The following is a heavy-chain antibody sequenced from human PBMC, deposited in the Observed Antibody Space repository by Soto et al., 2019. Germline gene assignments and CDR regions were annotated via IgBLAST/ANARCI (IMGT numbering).Heavy chain of an antibody. V-gene: IGHV1-2*04. CDR3: GREQFLRKSGMDV. J-gene: IGHJ6*02. D-gene: IGHD3-3*01. CDR2: INPNSGGT. Sequence: ASVTVSRQASVYTFTGYYMHWVRQAPGPGLEWMGWINPNSGGTNYAQKFQGWVTMTRDTSISTAYMELSRLRSDDTAVYYCGREQFLRKSGMDVWGQGTTVTVSS. CDR1: VYTFTGYY.